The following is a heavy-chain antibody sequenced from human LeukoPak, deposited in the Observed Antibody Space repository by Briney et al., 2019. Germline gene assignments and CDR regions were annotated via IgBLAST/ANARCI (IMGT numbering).Heavy chain of an antibody. CDR2: IKQDGSEK. CDR1: GFTFSTYW. V-gene: IGHV3-7*01. Sequence: GGSLRLSCAASGFTFSTYWMSWVRQAPGKGLEWVANIKQDGSEKYYVVSVEGRFTISRDNAKNSLFLQMNSLRAEDTAVYYCARDFAAFFSSYYFDYWGQGTLVTVSS. J-gene: IGHJ4*02. D-gene: IGHD6-6*01. CDR3: ARDFAAFFSSYYFDY.